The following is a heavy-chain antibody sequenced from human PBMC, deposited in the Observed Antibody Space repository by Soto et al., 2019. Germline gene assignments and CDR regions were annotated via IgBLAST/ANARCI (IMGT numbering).Heavy chain of an antibody. CDR1: GGSISNNFYY. Sequence: SETLSLTCSVSGGSISNNFYYWTWIRQPPGKDLEWIGYISNSGNTAYNPSLNSRDTISVDKPKNQFSLKLSSVTAADTAVYYCTRRFSYGSGKYGIDLWGQGTTVTVSS. V-gene: IGHV4-61*05. D-gene: IGHD3-10*01. CDR3: TRRFSYGSGKYGIDL. CDR2: ISNSGNT. J-gene: IGHJ6*02.